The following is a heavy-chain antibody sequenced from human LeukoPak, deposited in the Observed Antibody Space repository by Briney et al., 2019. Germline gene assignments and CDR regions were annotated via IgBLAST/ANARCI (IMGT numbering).Heavy chain of an antibody. J-gene: IGHJ4*02. CDR2: IYYSGST. CDR1: GGSISSYY. V-gene: IGHV4-59*01. D-gene: IGHD6-13*01. CDR3: ARDLGYSSSWSSFDY. Sequence: PSETLSLTCTVSGGSISSYYWSWIRQPPGKGLEWIGYIYYSGSTNYNPSLKSRVTISVDTSKNQFSLKLSSVTAADTAVYYCARDLGYSSSWSSFDYWGQGTLVTVSS.